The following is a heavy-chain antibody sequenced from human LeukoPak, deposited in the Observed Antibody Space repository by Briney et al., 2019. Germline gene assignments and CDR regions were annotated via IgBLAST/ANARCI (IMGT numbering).Heavy chain of an antibody. CDR2: IQYSWST. J-gene: IGHJ5*02. CDR3: ARGVSSFDP. V-gene: IGHV4-61*01. D-gene: IGHD6-13*01. Sequence: SETLSLTCTVSGDSVSGISFYWIWIRQPPGKGLQYIGYIQYSWSTNYNPSLKSRVTISVDTSKNQFSLKLSSVTAADTAVYYCARGVSSFDPWGQGTLVTVSS. CDR1: GDSVSGISFY.